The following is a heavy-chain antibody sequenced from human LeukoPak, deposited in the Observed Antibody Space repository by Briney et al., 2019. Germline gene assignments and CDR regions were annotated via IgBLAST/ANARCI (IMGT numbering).Heavy chain of an antibody. V-gene: IGHV1-69*05. J-gene: IGHJ6*02. CDR3: ASSNLTRQYCSSTSCYRDYYYYGMDV. Sequence: ASVKVSCKASGGTFSSYAISWVRQAPGQGLEWMGGIIPIFGTANYAQKFQGRVTITTDESTSTAYMELSSLRSEDTAVYYCASSNLTRQYCSSTSCYRDYYYYGMDVWGQGTTVTVSS. D-gene: IGHD2-2*02. CDR1: GGTFSSYA. CDR2: IIPIFGTA.